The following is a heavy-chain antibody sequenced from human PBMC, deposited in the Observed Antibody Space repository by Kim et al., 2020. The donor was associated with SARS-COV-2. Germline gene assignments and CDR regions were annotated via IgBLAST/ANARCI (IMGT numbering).Heavy chain of an antibody. J-gene: IGHJ3*02. D-gene: IGHD3-22*01. V-gene: IGHV3-23*01. Sequence: DSVKGPFTLSRDNSTNTLYLQMNSLSAEDTAVYYCANHDSSGYSPDAFDIWGQGTMVTVSS. CDR3: ANHDSSGYSPDAFDI.